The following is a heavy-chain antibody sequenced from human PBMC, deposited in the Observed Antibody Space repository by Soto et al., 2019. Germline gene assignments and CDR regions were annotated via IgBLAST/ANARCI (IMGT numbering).Heavy chain of an antibody. CDR3: ARSDSSGYSYYFDY. D-gene: IGHD3-22*01. CDR2: IYYSGST. V-gene: IGHV4-30-4*01. Sequence: SETLSLTCTVSGGSISSGDYYWSWIRQPPGKGLEWIGYIYYSGSTYYNPSLKSRVTISVDTSKNQFSLKLSSVTAADTAVYYCARSDSSGYSYYFDYWGQGTLVTVSS. CDR1: GGSISSGDYY. J-gene: IGHJ4*02.